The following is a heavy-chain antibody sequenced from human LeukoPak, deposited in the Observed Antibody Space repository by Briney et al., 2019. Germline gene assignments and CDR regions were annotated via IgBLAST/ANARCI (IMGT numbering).Heavy chain of an antibody. Sequence: PSETLSLTCTVSGDSISSGDYYWSWIRQPPGKGLEWIGYIYYSGSTYYNPSLKSRVTMSVDTSKNQFSLKLSSVTAADTAVYYCARGYCSGGSCYPYYFDNWGQGTLVTVSS. CDR1: GDSISSGDYY. D-gene: IGHD2-15*01. CDR2: IYYSGST. V-gene: IGHV4-30-4*01. J-gene: IGHJ4*02. CDR3: ARGYCSGGSCYPYYFDN.